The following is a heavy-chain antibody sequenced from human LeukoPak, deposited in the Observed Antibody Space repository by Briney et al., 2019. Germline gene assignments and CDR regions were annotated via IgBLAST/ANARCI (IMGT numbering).Heavy chain of an antibody. CDR2: INHSGST. V-gene: IGHV4-34*01. D-gene: IGHD3-10*01. Sequence: PSETLSLTCAVYRGSFSGYHGSWIRQPPGKGLEWIGEINHSGSTNYNPSLKSRVTISVDTSKNQFFLKLSSVTAADTAVYYCARRSYDSGNYYNGWYFDYWGQGTLVTVSS. CDR3: ARRSYDSGNYYNGWYFDY. CDR1: RGSFSGYH. J-gene: IGHJ4*02.